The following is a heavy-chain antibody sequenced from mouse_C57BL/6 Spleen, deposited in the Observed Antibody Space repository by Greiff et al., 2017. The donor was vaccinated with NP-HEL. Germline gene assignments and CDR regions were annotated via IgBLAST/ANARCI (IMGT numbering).Heavy chain of an antibody. Sequence: EVQLQESGGGLVQPGGSLSLSCAASGFTFTDYYMSWVRQPPGKALEWLGFIRNKANGYTTEYSASVKGRFTISRDNSQSILYLQMNALRAEDSATYYCARSFTTVPFDYWGQGTTLTVSS. CDR2: IRNKANGYTT. D-gene: IGHD1-1*01. CDR1: GFTFTDYY. V-gene: IGHV7-3*01. J-gene: IGHJ2*01. CDR3: ARSFTTVPFDY.